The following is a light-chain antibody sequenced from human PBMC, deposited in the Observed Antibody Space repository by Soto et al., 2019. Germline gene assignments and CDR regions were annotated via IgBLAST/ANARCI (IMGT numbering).Light chain of an antibody. Sequence: EIVMTQSPVTLSVSPGERATLSCRASQSVSTNLAWYQQKPGQAPRVLIYGASTRATNIPARFSGSGSGTDFTLTISSLQSEDFALYYCQHYNNWPTFGQGTKVDIK. CDR3: QHYNNWPT. CDR1: QSVSTN. J-gene: IGKJ1*01. V-gene: IGKV3-15*01. CDR2: GAS.